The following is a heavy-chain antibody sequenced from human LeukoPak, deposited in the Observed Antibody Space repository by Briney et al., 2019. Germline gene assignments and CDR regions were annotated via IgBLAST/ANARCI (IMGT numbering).Heavy chain of an antibody. V-gene: IGHV3-15*01. D-gene: IGHD6-13*01. CDR3: TTDLGTAGDFDY. J-gene: IGHJ4*02. CDR1: GFTFSNAW. CDR2: IKSKTDGGTT. Sequence: PGGSLRLSCAASGFTFSNAWMSWVRQAQGKGLEWVGRIKSKTDGGTTDYAAPVKGRFTISRDDSKNTLYLQMNSLKTEDTAVYYCTTDLGTAGDFDYWGQGTLVTVSS.